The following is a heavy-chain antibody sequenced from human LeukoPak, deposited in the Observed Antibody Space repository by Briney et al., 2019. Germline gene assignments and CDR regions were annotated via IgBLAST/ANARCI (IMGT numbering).Heavy chain of an antibody. J-gene: IGHJ4*02. CDR1: GYTLPELS. V-gene: IGHV1-24*01. CDR3: ATLDSYYDNSGRPLLPD. D-gene: IGHD3-22*01. CDR2: FHPEDGET. Sequence: GASVKVSCKASGYTLPELSMHWVRQAPGKGLQWMGGFHPEDGETIYAQKFKGRVTMTEDTSTDTAYMELSNLRSEGTAVYYCATLDSYYDNSGRPLLPDWGQGTLVTVSS.